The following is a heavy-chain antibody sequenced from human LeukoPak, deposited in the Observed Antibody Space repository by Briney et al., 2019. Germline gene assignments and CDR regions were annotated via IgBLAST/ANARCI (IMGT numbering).Heavy chain of an antibody. D-gene: IGHD4/OR15-4a*01. Sequence: GGSLRLSCAASGFTFSDYYMSWIRQAPGKGLEWVSYISSSGSTIYYADSVKGRFTISRDNAKNSLYLQMNSLRAEDTAVYYCARVWCYNTQSYYYYYGMDVWGQGTTVTVSS. CDR3: ARVWCYNTQSYYYYYGMDV. V-gene: IGHV3-11*01. J-gene: IGHJ6*02. CDR2: ISSSGSTI. CDR1: GFTFSDYY.